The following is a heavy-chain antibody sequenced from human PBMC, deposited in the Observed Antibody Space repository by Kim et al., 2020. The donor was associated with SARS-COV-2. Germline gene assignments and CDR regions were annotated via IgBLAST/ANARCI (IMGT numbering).Heavy chain of an antibody. CDR1: GGSFSGYY. CDR2: INHSGST. V-gene: IGHV4-34*01. Sequence: SETLSLTCAVYGGSFSGYYWSWIRQPPGKGLEWIGEINHSGSTNYNPSLKSRVTISVDTSKNQFSLKLSSVTAADTAVYYCARVLAPLYYYYYYGMDVWGQGTTVTVSS. J-gene: IGHJ6*02. CDR3: ARVLAPLYYYYYYGMDV.